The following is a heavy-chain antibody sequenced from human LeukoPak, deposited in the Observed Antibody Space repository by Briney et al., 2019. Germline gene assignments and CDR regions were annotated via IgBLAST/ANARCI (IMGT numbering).Heavy chain of an antibody. CDR3: VKDWVVEVTARGPFDY. J-gene: IGHJ4*02. CDR2: ISSNGGTT. CDR1: GFTFSSYA. D-gene: IGHD2-21*02. V-gene: IGHV3-64D*06. Sequence: TGGSLGLSCSAPGFTFSSYAMHWVRQAPGKGLECVSVISSNGGTTYYADSVKGRFTISRDNSKNTLYLQMSSLRAEDTAVYYCVKDWVVEVTARGPFDYWGQGTLVTVSS.